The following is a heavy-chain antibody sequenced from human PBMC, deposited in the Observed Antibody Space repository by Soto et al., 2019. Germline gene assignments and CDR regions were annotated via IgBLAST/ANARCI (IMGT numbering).Heavy chain of an antibody. CDR3: SKGDSGEE. Sequence: EVQLLESGGGLVQPGGSLRLSCAASGFTFSSSAMSWVRLAPGKGLEWVSGISGSDGGTYYADSVKGRFTISRDNSKNTVPLQMSSLRVDDAALYYCSKGDSGEEGVQGTLVTVSS. J-gene: IGHJ1*01. CDR1: GFTFSSSA. CDR2: ISGSDGGT. V-gene: IGHV3-23*01. D-gene: IGHD4-17*01.